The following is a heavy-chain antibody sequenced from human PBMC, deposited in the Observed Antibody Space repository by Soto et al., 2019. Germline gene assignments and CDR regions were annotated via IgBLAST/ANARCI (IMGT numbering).Heavy chain of an antibody. Sequence: GGSLRLSCAASGFTFSSYAMSWVRQAPGKGLEWVSAISGSGGSTYYADSVKGRSTISRDNSKNTLYLQMNSLRAEDTAVYYCAKGRYDSSGYPNNWFDPWGQGTLVTAPQ. J-gene: IGHJ5*02. V-gene: IGHV3-23*01. CDR1: GFTFSSYA. CDR3: AKGRYDSSGYPNNWFDP. D-gene: IGHD3-22*01. CDR2: ISGSGGST.